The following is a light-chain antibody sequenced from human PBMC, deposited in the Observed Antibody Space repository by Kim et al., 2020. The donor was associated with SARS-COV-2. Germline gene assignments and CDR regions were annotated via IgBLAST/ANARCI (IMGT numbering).Light chain of an antibody. CDR2: DVS. CDR3: SSYARSRSYV. Sequence: QSVLTQPASVSGSPGQSITISCTGTSSDVGAYKYVSWYQQHPGKDPELMIFDVSERPSGISNRFSGSKSGNTASLSISGLQAEDEADYYCSSYARSRSYVFGTGTKVTVL. J-gene: IGLJ1*01. CDR1: SSDVGAYKY. V-gene: IGLV2-14*01.